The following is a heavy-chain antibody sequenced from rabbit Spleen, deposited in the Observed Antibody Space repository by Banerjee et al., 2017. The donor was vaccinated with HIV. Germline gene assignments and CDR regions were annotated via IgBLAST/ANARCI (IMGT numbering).Heavy chain of an antibody. CDR2: IYGGSSGST. D-gene: IGHD2-1*01. J-gene: IGHJ4*01. V-gene: IGHV1S45*01. CDR3: ARDSYDDYGYVKL. CDR1: GFSFSSSYW. Sequence: QEQLEESGGDLVKPEGSLTLTCTASGFSFSSSYWICWVRQAPGKGLEWIACIYGGSSGSTYYASWAKGRFTISKTSPTTVTLQVTSLTAADTATYFCARDSYDDYGYVKLWGQGTLVTVS.